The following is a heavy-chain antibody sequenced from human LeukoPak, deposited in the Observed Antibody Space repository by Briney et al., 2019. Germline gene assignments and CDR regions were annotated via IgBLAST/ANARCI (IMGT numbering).Heavy chain of an antibody. CDR1: GYTFTRYS. V-gene: IGHV1-46*01. Sequence: ASVRVSCTASGYTFTRYSIHSVRQAPREGLEWVGLIKTIGGSPGYAQKFQGRVTMTRDMSTSTDYMELSSLRSEDTAIYSCARDNSVGDNAWWFDPWGQGTLVTVSS. CDR2: IKTIGGSP. J-gene: IGHJ5*02. D-gene: IGHD1-26*01. CDR3: ARDNSVGDNAWWFDP.